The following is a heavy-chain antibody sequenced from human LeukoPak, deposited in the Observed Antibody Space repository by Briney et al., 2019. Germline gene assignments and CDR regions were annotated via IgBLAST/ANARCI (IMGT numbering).Heavy chain of an antibody. D-gene: IGHD1-26*01. J-gene: IGHJ4*02. CDR2: ISSSSSYL. CDR1: GFTFSSYS. Sequence: TPAGSLRLSCAASGFTFSSYSMNWVRQAPGKGLEWVSSISSSSSYLHYADSVKGRFTMSRDNAKNSLYLQMNSLRAEDTAAYYCARDRLRRIVGAIDYWGQGTLVTVS. V-gene: IGHV3-21*01. CDR3: ARDRLRRIVGAIDY.